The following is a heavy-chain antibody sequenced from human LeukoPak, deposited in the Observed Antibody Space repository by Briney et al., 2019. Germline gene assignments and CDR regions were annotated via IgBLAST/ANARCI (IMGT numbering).Heavy chain of an antibody. V-gene: IGHV5-51*01. J-gene: IGHJ6*03. CDR3: VRHRSTQSTSWYMDV. D-gene: IGHD2/OR15-2a*01. CDR1: GYSFTTYW. Sequence: GESLKISCKGSGYSFTTYWIGWVRQMPGKGLEWMGIIYPGDSDTRYSPSFEGHVTISVDKSISTAYLQWNSLKASDTAVYYCVRHRSTQSTSWYMDVWGKGTTVTISS. CDR2: IYPGDSDT.